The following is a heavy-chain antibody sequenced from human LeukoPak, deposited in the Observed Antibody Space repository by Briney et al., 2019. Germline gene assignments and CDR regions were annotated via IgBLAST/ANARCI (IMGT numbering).Heavy chain of an antibody. J-gene: IGHJ5*02. V-gene: IGHV1-8*01. Sequence: ASVKVSCKASGYTFTSYDINWVRQATGQGFEWMGWMNSNNGDTGYAQKFQGRVTMTRNTSISTAYMELNSLTPEDTAVYYCTKGLGPTRRRWFDPWGQGTLVTVSS. CDR3: TKGLGPTRRRWFDP. CDR2: MNSNNGDT. D-gene: IGHD6-25*01. CDR1: GYTFTSYD.